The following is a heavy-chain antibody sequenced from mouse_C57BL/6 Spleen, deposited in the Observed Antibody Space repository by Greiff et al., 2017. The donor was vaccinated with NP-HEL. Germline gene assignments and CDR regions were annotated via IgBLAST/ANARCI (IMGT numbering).Heavy chain of an antibody. CDR3: AVEDAMDY. J-gene: IGHJ4*01. Sequence: EVMLVESGGGLVKPGGSLKLSCAASGFTFSDYGMHWVRQAPEKGLEWVAYISSGSSTIYYADTVKGRFTISRDNAKNTLVLQMTSLRSEDTAMYYCAVEDAMDYWGQGTSVTVSS. V-gene: IGHV5-17*01. CDR2: ISSGSSTI. CDR1: GFTFSDYG.